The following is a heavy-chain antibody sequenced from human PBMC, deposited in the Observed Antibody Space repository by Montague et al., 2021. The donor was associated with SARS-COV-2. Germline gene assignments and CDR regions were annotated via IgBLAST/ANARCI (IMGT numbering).Heavy chain of an antibody. Sequence: CAISGDSVSRNIAAWSWIRQSPSRGLEWLGRTYYRSQWNYDFAVSVKSRITIVPDTTKNQFSLQLNSVSPEDTAMYYCARISYAHPGDYWGPGTLVTVSS. V-gene: IGHV6-1*01. J-gene: IGHJ4*02. CDR2: TYYRSQWNY. D-gene: IGHD2-8*01. CDR3: ARISYAHPGDY. CDR1: GDSVSRNIAA.